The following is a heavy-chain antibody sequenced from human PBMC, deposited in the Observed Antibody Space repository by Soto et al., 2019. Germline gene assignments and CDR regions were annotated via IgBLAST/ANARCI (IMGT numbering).Heavy chain of an antibody. CDR2: ISSSSSYI. J-gene: IGHJ5*02. CDR1: GFSFRTYA. CDR3: ARGWSLSFRSHSSPLNWFDP. Sequence: GGSLRLSCAASGFSFRTYAMGWVRQAPGKGLEWVSSISSSSSYIYYADSVKGRFTISRDNAKNSLYLQMNSLRAEDTAVYYCARGWSLSFRSHSSPLNWFDPWGQGTLVTVSS. D-gene: IGHD6-13*01. V-gene: IGHV3-21*01.